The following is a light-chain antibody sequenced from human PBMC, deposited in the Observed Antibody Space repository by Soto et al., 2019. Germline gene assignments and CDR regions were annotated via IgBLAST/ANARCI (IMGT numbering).Light chain of an antibody. J-gene: IGLJ3*02. CDR1: INDVGADKY. V-gene: IGLV2-14*03. Sequence: QSVLTQPASVAGSPGQSITISCTGTINDVGADKYVSWYQQHPGKVPQLMIYDVSIRPSGVSNRFSGSKSGNTASLTISGLQAEDEADYYCSSVTTSSTWVFGGGTKRTVL. CDR3: SSVTTSSTWV. CDR2: DVS.